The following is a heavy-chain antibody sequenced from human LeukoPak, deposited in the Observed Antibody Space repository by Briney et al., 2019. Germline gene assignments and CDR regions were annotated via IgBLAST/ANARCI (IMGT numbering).Heavy chain of an antibody. Sequence: SETLSLTCTVSGGSISSYYWSWIRQPPGKGLEWIGYIYYSGSTNYNPSLKSRVTISVDTSKNQFSLKLSSVTAADTAVYYCARNQISGEGWFDPWGQGTLVTVSS. J-gene: IGHJ5*02. D-gene: IGHD3-10*01. CDR3: ARNQISGEGWFDP. CDR1: GGSISSYY. V-gene: IGHV4-59*01. CDR2: IYYSGST.